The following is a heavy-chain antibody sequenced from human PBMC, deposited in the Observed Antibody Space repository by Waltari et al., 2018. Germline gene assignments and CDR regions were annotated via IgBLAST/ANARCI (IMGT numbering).Heavy chain of an antibody. D-gene: IGHD3-10*01. J-gene: IGHJ3*02. CDR3: ARGGSGSYYNLGAFDI. CDR2: IWYDGSNK. V-gene: IGHV3-33*01. Sequence: QVQLVESGGGVVQPGRSLRLSCAASGFTFSSYGMHWVRQAPGKGLEWVAVIWYDGSNKYYADSVKGRFTISRDNSKNTLYLQMNSLRAEDTAVYYCARGGSGSYYNLGAFDIWGQGTMVTVSS. CDR1: GFTFSSYG.